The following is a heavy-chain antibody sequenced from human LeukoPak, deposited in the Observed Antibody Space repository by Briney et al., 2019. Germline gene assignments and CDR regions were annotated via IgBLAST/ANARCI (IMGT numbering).Heavy chain of an antibody. V-gene: IGHV3-7*03. D-gene: IGHD6-19*01. CDR1: GFNFRDHW. CDR2: IKNDGSET. J-gene: IGHJ4*02. Sequence: GGSLRLSCAVSGFNFRDHWMDWVRQAPGKGLEWVGHIKNDGSETYYLDSLKGRFSISRDNTNNALYLQMNSLRVEDTAVYYCVKNDGWFHLAQWGQGTPVTVSS. CDR3: VKNDGWFHLAQ.